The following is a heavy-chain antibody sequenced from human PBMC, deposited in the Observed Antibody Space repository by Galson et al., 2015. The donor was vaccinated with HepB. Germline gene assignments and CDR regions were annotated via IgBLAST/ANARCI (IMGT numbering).Heavy chain of an antibody. Sequence: SLRLSCAASGFTFSNYWMSWVRQAPGKGLEWVASIKQDGSVKYYVDSVKGRFTISRDNAENSLDLQMNSLRVEDTAVYYCARVFIDDGSSVNRPLDYWGQGTLVTVSS. CDR1: GFTFSNYW. CDR2: IKQDGSVK. D-gene: IGHD3-22*01. V-gene: IGHV3-7*03. CDR3: ARVFIDDGSSVNRPLDY. J-gene: IGHJ4*02.